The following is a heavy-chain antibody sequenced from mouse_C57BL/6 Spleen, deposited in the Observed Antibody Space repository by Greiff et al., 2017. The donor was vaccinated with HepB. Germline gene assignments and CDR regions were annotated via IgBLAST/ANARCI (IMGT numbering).Heavy chain of an antibody. CDR1: GFSFNTYA. CDR2: IRSKSNNYAT. Sequence: EVQLVESGGGLVQPKGSLKLSCAASGFSFNTYAMNWVRPAPGKGLEWVARIRSKSNNYATYYADSVKDRFTISRDDSESMLYLQMNNLKTEDTAMYYCVRSSGGFAYWGQGTLVTVSA. CDR3: VRSSGGFAY. V-gene: IGHV10-1*01. D-gene: IGHD3-2*02. J-gene: IGHJ3*01.